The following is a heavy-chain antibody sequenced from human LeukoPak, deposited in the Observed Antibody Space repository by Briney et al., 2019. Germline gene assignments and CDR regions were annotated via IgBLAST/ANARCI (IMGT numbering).Heavy chain of an antibody. D-gene: IGHD3-10*01. CDR1: GFTFSSYA. Sequence: GGSLRLSCAASGFTFSSYAMNWVRQAPGKGLEWVSTISGSGGSKHYADSVEGRFTISRDNSKNTVYLQMNSLRAEDTAIYYCAKLTSASGAYGVDVWGQGATVTVSS. CDR3: AKLTSASGAYGVDV. J-gene: IGHJ6*02. CDR2: ISGSGGSK. V-gene: IGHV3-23*01.